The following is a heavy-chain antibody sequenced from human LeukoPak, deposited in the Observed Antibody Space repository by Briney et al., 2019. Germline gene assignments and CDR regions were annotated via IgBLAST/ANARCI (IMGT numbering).Heavy chain of an antibody. CDR1: GGSISSYY. V-gene: IGHV4-59*01. Sequence: ASETLSLTCTVSGGSISSYYWSWIRQPPGKGLEWIGYIYYSGSTNYNPSLKSRVTISVDTSKNQFSLKLSSVTAADTAVYYCASSCWTLIYFQHWGQGTLVTVSS. CDR2: IYYSGST. D-gene: IGHD6-19*01. CDR3: ASSCWTLIYFQH. J-gene: IGHJ1*01.